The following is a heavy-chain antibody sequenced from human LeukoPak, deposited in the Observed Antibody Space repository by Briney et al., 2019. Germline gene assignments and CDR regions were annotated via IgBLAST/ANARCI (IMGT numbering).Heavy chain of an antibody. CDR3: ANNVAQGGFGGSLDLYYYYYMDV. D-gene: IGHD1-26*01. CDR1: GFTFSGSA. Sequence: GGSLRLSCAASGFTFSGSAMHWVRQASGKGLEWLGRIRSKANSYATVYAASVKGRFTISRDDSKNTAYLQMNSLRAEDTAVYYCANNVAQGGFGGSLDLYYYYYMDVWGKGTTVTVSS. CDR2: IRSKANSYAT. J-gene: IGHJ6*03. V-gene: IGHV3-73*01.